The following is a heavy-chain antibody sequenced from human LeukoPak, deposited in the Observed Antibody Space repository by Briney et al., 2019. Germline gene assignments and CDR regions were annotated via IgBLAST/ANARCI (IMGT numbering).Heavy chain of an antibody. CDR1: GGSISSYY. D-gene: IGHD6-19*01. V-gene: IGHV4-4*07. CDR2: IYTSGST. CDR3: ARGTLYSGWSYYLDY. J-gene: IGHJ4*02. Sequence: SETLSLTCSVSGGSISSYYWRWIRQPAGKGLEWIGRIYTSGSTNYNPSLKSRVTMSVDTSKNQFSLKLISVTAADTAVYYCARGTLYSGWSYYLDYWGQGTLVTVSS.